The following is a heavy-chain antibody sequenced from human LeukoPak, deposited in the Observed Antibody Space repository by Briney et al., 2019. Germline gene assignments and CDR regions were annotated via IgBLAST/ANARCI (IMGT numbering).Heavy chain of an antibody. J-gene: IGHJ4*02. V-gene: IGHV4-39*01. Sequence: SETLSLTCAVSGGSISDSYYWGWIRQPPGKGLEWIGSIYSGGTTYYNPSLRSRVIISVDTSKNQFSLKLTSVTAADAAAYYCARHSRNCSGGYCYLYYWGQGTLVTVSS. D-gene: IGHD2-15*01. CDR1: GGSISDSYY. CDR2: IYSGGTT. CDR3: ARHSRNCSGGYCYLYY.